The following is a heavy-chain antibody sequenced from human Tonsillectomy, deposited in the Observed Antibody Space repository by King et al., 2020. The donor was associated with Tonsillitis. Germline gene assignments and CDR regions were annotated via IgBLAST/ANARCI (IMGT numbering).Heavy chain of an antibody. J-gene: IGHJ1*01. V-gene: IGHV3-48*02. CDR2: ISSSSSTI. D-gene: IGHD3-10*01. CDR3: ARGYYGSGSYLYFQH. Sequence: VQLVESGGGLVQPGGSLRLSCAASGFTFSSYSMNWVRQAPGKGLEWVSYISSSSSTIYYADSVKGRFTISRDNGKNSLYLQMNSLRDADTALYYCARGYYGSGSYLYFQHWGQGTLVTVSS. CDR1: GFTFSSYS.